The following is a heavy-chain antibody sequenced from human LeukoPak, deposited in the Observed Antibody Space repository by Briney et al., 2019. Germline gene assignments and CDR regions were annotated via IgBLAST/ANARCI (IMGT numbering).Heavy chain of an antibody. CDR1: GYTFTSYG. Sequence: ASVKVSCKASGYTFTSYGISWVRQAPGQGPEWMGWISAYNGNTNYAQKLQGRVTMTTDTSTSTAYMELRSLRSDDTAVYYCAREAGYYDSSGYYYFDYWGQGTLVTVSS. V-gene: IGHV1-18*01. J-gene: IGHJ4*02. CDR2: ISAYNGNT. D-gene: IGHD3-22*01. CDR3: AREAGYYDSSGYYYFDY.